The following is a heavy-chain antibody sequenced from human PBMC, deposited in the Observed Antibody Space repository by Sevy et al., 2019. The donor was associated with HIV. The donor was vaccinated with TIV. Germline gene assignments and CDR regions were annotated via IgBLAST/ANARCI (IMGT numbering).Heavy chain of an antibody. V-gene: IGHV4-30-2*01. D-gene: IGHD3-22*01. CDR1: GGSISSGGYS. Sequence: SETLSLTCAVSGGSISSGGYSWSWIRQPPGKGLEWIGYIYHSGSTYYNPSLKSRVTISVDRSKNQFSLKLSSVTAADTAVYYCARGSVRDSSGYYPLYDYWGQGTLVTVSS. CDR2: IYHSGST. CDR3: ARGSVRDSSGYYPLYDY. J-gene: IGHJ4*02.